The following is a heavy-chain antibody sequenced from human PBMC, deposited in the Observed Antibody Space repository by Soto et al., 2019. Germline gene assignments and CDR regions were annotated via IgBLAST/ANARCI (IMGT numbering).Heavy chain of an antibody. CDR2: IWYDGSNK. J-gene: IGHJ6*02. D-gene: IGHD2-2*01. CDR1: GFTFSSYG. CDR3: ARGTVCVVPAAMRPYYYYGMDV. V-gene: IGHV3-33*01. Sequence: QVQLVESGGGVVQPGRSLRLSCAAYGFTFSSYGMHWVRQAPGKGLEWVAVIWYDGSNKYYADSVKGRFTISRDNSKNTLYLQMNSQRAEDTAVYYCARGTVCVVPAAMRPYYYYGMDVWGQGTTVTVSS.